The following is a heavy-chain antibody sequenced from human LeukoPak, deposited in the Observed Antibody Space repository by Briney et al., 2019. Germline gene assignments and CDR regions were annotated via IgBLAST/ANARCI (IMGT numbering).Heavy chain of an antibody. V-gene: IGHV3-9*01. CDR2: ISWNSGTI. Sequence: GGSLRLSCAASGFTFDNYAMNWVRQVPGKGLEWTSLISWNSGTIGYADSVKGRFTISRDNANNFLYLQMNSLRAEDTALYYCARAYKDRSLAGKKEFFQHWGQGTLVTVSS. CDR1: GFTFDNYA. J-gene: IGHJ1*01. D-gene: IGHD6-19*01. CDR3: ARAYKDRSLAGKKEFFQH.